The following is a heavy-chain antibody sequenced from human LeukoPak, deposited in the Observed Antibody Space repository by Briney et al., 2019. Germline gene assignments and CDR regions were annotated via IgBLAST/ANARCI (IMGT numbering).Heavy chain of an antibody. CDR3: AKHCSGDTCYRAMDV. Sequence: PSETLSLTCAVSGGSISNNNWWSWVRPPPGKGLEWIGEIHHSGSTNYNPSLKGRVTISVDMSKNQLFLKVNSVTAADTAVYYCAKHCSGDTCYRAMDVWGQGSTVTVSS. D-gene: IGHD2-15*01. CDR1: GGSISNNNW. V-gene: IGHV4-4*02. CDR2: IHHSGST. J-gene: IGHJ6*02.